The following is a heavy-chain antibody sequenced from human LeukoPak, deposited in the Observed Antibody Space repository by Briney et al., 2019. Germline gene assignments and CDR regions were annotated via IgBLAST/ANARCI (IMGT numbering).Heavy chain of an antibody. CDR3: ARDRSNNFDY. CDR2: INPSGGST. D-gene: IGHD2/OR15-2a*01. CDR1: GYPFTSYY. V-gene: IGHV1-46*01. J-gene: IGHJ4*02. Sequence: ASVKVSFQASGYPFTSYYMHWVRQAPGQGLEWMGIINPSGGSTSYAQKFQGRVTMTRDTSTSTVYMELSSLRSEDTAVYYCARDRSNNFDYWGQGTLVTVSS.